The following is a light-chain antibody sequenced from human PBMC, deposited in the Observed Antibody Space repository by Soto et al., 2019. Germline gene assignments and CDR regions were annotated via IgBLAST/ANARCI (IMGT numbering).Light chain of an antibody. CDR3: QQYHNWPPLT. CDR2: GAS. V-gene: IGKV3-15*01. Sequence: EIVLTQSPGTLSLSPGERATLSCRASQSVSSGYLAWYQQKPGQAPRLLIYGASTRATGIPARFSGSGSGTEFTLTISSLQSEDFAVYYCQQYHNWPPLTFGGGTKVDIK. J-gene: IGKJ4*01. CDR1: QSVSSGY.